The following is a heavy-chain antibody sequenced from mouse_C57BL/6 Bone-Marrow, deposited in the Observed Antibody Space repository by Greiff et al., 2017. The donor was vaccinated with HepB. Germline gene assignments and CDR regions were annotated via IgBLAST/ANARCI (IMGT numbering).Heavy chain of an antibody. CDR3: TTAYGSSPIDD. V-gene: IGHV14-4*01. Sequence: VQLQQSGAELVRPGASVKLSCTASGFNIKDDYMHWVKQRPEQGLEWIGWIDPENGDTEYASKFQGKATITADTSSNTAYLQLSSLTSEDTAVYYCTTAYGSSPIDDWGQGTTLTVSS. J-gene: IGHJ2*01. D-gene: IGHD1-1*01. CDR2: IDPENGDT. CDR1: GFNIKDDY.